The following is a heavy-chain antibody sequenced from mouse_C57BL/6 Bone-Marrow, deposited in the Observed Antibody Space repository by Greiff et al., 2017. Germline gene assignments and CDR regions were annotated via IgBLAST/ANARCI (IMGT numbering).Heavy chain of an antibody. Sequence: VQRVESGAELAKPGASVKLSCKASGYTFTSYWMHWVKQRPGQGLEWIGYINPSSGYTKYNQKFKDKATLTADKSSSTAYMQLRSLTYEDSAVYYCARWGLRRFYAMDYWGQGTSVTVSS. J-gene: IGHJ4*01. D-gene: IGHD2-4*01. CDR3: ARWGLRRFYAMDY. CDR2: INPSSGYT. V-gene: IGHV1-7*01. CDR1: GYTFTSYW.